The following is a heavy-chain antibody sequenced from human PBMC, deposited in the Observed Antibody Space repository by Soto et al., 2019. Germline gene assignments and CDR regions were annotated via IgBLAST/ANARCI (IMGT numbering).Heavy chain of an antibody. D-gene: IGHD2-2*02. Sequence: ASVKVSCKASGYTFTSYGISWVRQAPGQGLEWMGWIRTYNGNTHHAQKFQGRVTMTTDTSTSTAYMELRSLRSEDTAVYYCARVSLVVPPAIHASFRAETYSYYYYGMDVWGQGTTVTVSS. CDR2: IRTYNGNT. CDR1: GYTFTSYG. CDR3: ARVSLVVPPAIHASFRAETYSYYYYGMDV. V-gene: IGHV1-18*04. J-gene: IGHJ6*02.